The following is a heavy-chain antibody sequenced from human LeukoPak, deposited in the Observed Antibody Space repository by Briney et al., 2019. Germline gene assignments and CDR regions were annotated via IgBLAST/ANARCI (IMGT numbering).Heavy chain of an antibody. J-gene: IGHJ3*02. CDR3: ARQGGSGYGYAFDI. CDR2: INPNGGGT. D-gene: IGHD5-12*01. V-gene: IGHV1-2*02. Sequence: ASVKVSCKASGYTFTGYYMHWVRQAPGQGLEWMGWINPNGGGTNYAQKFQGRVTMTRDTSISTAYMELSRLRSDDTAVYYCARQGGSGYGYAFDIWGQGTMVTVSS. CDR1: GYTFTGYY.